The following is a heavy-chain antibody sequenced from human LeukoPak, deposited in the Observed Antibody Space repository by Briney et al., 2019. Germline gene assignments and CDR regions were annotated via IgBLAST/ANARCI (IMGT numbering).Heavy chain of an antibody. D-gene: IGHD2-2*01. Sequence: GGSLRLSCAASGFTFSSFVMSWVRQAPGKGLEWVSGISGSGGSTYYADSVKGRFTISRDNAKNTLYLQMNSLRAEDTAVYYCAREKEVPAAIWAPGDNWFDPWGQGTLVTVSS. CDR1: GFTFSSFV. V-gene: IGHV3-23*01. CDR2: ISGSGGST. J-gene: IGHJ5*02. CDR3: AREKEVPAAIWAPGDNWFDP.